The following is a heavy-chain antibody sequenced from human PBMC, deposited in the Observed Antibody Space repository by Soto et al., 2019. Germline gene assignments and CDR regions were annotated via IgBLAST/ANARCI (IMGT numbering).Heavy chain of an antibody. CDR1: GYTFTGYY. CDR3: SRSYSSSWGREYYFDY. CDR2: INPNSGGT. V-gene: IGHV1-2*04. D-gene: IGHD6-13*01. Sequence: QVQLVQPGAEVKKPGASVKVSCKASGYTFTGYYMHWVRQAPGQGLEWMGWINPNSGGTNYAQKFQGWVTMTRDTSISTAYMELSRLRSDDTAVYYCSRSYSSSWGREYYFDYWGQGTLVTVSS. J-gene: IGHJ4*02.